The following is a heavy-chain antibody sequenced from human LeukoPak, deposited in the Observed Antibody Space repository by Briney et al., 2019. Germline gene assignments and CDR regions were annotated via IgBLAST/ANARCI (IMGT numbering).Heavy chain of an antibody. Sequence: GGSLRLSCAASGFTFDDYGLSWVRRAPGKGLEWVSTINWNGGSTGYADSVKGRFTISRDNAKNSLYLQMNSLRAEDTALYYCARDRYYHSTGNVYYFDYWGQGTLVTVSS. CDR3: ARDRYYHSTGNVYYFDY. CDR1: GFTFDDYG. D-gene: IGHD3-22*01. J-gene: IGHJ4*02. V-gene: IGHV3-20*04. CDR2: INWNGGST.